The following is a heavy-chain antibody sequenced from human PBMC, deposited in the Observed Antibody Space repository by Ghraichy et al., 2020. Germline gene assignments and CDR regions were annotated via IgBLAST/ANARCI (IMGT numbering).Heavy chain of an antibody. Sequence: GGSLRLPCAASGFTFRNYWMSWVRQAPGKGLEWVANIEQDGTERYYDSVKGRFTISRDNAKNSLYLQMNSLKAEDTAVYYCARRGATTLDYWGQGTLVTVSS. D-gene: IGHD1-26*01. CDR3: ARRGATTLDY. V-gene: IGHV3-7*03. J-gene: IGHJ4*02. CDR1: GFTFRNYW. CDR2: IEQDGTER.